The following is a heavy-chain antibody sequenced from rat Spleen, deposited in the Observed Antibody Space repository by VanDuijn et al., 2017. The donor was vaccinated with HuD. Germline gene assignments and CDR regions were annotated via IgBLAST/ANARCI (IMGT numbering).Heavy chain of an antibody. J-gene: IGHJ2*01. V-gene: IGHV1-57*01. CDR2: IFTGSGVT. Sequence: QVQLQQSGTEVAKPGSSVKISCKASGYTFTTYDISWIKQTTGQGLDYIGYIFTGSGVTYYNEKFKGKATLTVDKSSSTAFMQLSSLTPEDTAVYYCARGWGDYWGQGVMVTVSS. CDR1: GYTFTTYD. CDR3: ARGWGDY. D-gene: IGHD1-12*02.